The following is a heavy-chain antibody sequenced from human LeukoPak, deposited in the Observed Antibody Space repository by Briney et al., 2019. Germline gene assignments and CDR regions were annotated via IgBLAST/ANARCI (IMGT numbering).Heavy chain of an antibody. CDR3: ARDLQEAIAAREYYYYGMDV. J-gene: IGHJ6*02. CDR1: GFTFEDYT. D-gene: IGHD6-6*01. CDR2: ISWDGGST. Sequence: PGGSLRLSCAASGFTFEDYTMHWVRQAPGKGLEWVSLISWDGGSTYYADSVKGRFTISRDNSKNTLYLQMNSLRAEDTAVYYCARDLQEAIAAREYYYYGMDVWGQGTTVTVSS. V-gene: IGHV3-43*01.